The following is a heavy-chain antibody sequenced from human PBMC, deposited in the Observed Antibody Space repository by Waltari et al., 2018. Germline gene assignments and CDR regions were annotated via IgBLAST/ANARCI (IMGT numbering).Heavy chain of an antibody. V-gene: IGHV3-11*04. CDR1: AFTFSVYY. CDR3: ARGGYRSLDY. CDR2: IDTSGSSI. D-gene: IGHD1-26*01. J-gene: IGHJ4*02. Sequence: QVQLVESGGGLVKAGGPLRLSCTVSAFTFSVYYMSWIRQSQGKGLEFVSYIDTSGSSIYYADSVKGRSAISRDNTKNSLTLQMDGLSGEGTAVYYCARGGYRSLDYWAQGTLVTVSS.